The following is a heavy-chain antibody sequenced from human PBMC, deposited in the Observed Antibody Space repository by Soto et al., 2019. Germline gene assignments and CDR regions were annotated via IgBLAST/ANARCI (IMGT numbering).Heavy chain of an antibody. J-gene: IGHJ4*02. CDR3: ARSLRIGYCSGGSCPLVY. CDR2: INHSGST. V-gene: IGHV4-34*01. D-gene: IGHD2-15*01. CDR1: GGSFSGYY. Sequence: SETLSLTCAVYGGSFSGYYCSWIRQPPGKGLEWIGEINHSGSTNYNPSLKSRVTISVDTSKNQFSLKLSSVTAADTAVYYCARSLRIGYCSGGSCPLVYWGQGPLVTV.